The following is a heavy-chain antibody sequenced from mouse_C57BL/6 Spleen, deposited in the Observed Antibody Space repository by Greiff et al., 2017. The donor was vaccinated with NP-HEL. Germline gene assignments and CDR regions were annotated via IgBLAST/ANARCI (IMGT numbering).Heavy chain of an antibody. CDR2: SYPRSGNT. Sequence: VQLQQSGAELARPGASVKLSCKASGYTFTSYGISWVKQRTGQGLEWIGESYPRSGNTYYNEKFKGKTTLTADKSSSTAYMELRSLTSEDSAVYFCALTTVVAPYWYFDVWGTGTTIAVSS. J-gene: IGHJ1*03. CDR3: ALTTVVAPYWYFDV. D-gene: IGHD1-1*01. V-gene: IGHV1-81*01. CDR1: GYTFTSYG.